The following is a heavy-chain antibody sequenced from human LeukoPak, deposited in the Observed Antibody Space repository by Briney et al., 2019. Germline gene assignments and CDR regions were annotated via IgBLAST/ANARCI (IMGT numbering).Heavy chain of an antibody. V-gene: IGHV4-34*01. CDR1: GGSFSGYY. CDR2: INDSGST. Sequence: SETLSLTCAVYGGSFSGYYWSWIRQPPGKGLEWIGEINDSGSTNYNPSLKSRVTISEDTSKNQFSLKLSSVTAADTAVYYCARDRILWFGELSAYYYYYYGMDVWGQGTTVTVSS. J-gene: IGHJ6*02. CDR3: ARDRILWFGELSAYYYYYYGMDV. D-gene: IGHD3-10*01.